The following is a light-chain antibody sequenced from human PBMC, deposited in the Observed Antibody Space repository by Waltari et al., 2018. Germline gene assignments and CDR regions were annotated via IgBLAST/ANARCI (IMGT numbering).Light chain of an antibody. CDR3: QQYSTSPRYT. V-gene: IGKV3-20*01. J-gene: IGKJ2*01. Sequence: IVLTPSPGTLSLSPGERATLSCRASQRVSNNYLAWYQQKPGQAPRLLIFGASSRATGIPDRFSGSASGTDFTLTISRLEPEDFAVYYCQQYSTSPRYTFGQGTKLEIK. CDR1: QRVSNNY. CDR2: GAS.